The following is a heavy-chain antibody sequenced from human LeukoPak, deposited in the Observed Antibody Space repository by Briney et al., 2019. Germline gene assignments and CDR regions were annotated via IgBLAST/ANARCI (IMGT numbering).Heavy chain of an antibody. D-gene: IGHD3-22*01. CDR2: INHSGST. J-gene: IGHJ4*02. CDR3: ARGPPTIVVVWSTKYFDY. Sequence: PSETLSLTCAVYGGSFSGYYWSWIRQPPGEGLEWIGEINHSGSTNYNPSLKSRVTISVDTSKNQFSLKLSSVTAADTAVYYCARGPPTIVVVWSTKYFDYWGQGTLVTVPS. V-gene: IGHV4-34*01. CDR1: GGSFSGYY.